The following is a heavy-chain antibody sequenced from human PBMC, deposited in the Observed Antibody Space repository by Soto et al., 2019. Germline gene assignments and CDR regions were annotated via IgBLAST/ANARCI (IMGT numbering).Heavy chain of an antibody. CDR1: GYTLTELS. J-gene: IGHJ5*02. Sequence: QVQLVQSGAEVKKPGASVKVSCKVSGYTLTELSMHWVRQAPGKGLEWMGGFHPEDGETIYAQNFQGRVTMTEDTSTDTAYMELRSLRSEDTAVYYCAGGVSCSGATCYSYNWFDPWGQGTLVIVSS. V-gene: IGHV1-24*01. CDR2: FHPEDGET. CDR3: AGGVSCSGATCYSYNWFDP. D-gene: IGHD2-15*01.